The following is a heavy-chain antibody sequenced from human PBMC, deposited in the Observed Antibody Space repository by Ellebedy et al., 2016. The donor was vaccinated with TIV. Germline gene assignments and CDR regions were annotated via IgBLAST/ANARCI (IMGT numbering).Heavy chain of an antibody. J-gene: IGHJ3*02. CDR1: GYTFTSYA. D-gene: IGHD3-22*01. V-gene: IGHV1-3*01. CDR3: ARDRGSLSQYYYDSSGYPDAFDI. Sequence: ASVQVSCXASGYTFTSYAMHWVRQAPGQRLEWMGWINAGNGNTKYSQKFQGRVTITRDTSASTAYMELSSLRSEDTAVYYCARDRGSLSQYYYDSSGYPDAFDIWGQGTMVTVSS. CDR2: INAGNGNT.